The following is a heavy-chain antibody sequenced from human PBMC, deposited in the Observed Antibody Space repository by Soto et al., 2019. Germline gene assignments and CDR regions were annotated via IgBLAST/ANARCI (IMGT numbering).Heavy chain of an antibody. Sequence: EVQLLDSGGGLVQPGGSLRLSCAASGFTFNNYAMNWVRQAPGKGLEWVATISGTGGSTYYADSVKGRFTISRDNSKNTLYLQMNSLRVEDPAVYYCAKDRLGGNFDYWGQGTQVTVSS. CDR1: GFTFNNYA. V-gene: IGHV3-23*01. J-gene: IGHJ4*02. CDR2: ISGTGGST. CDR3: AKDRLGGNFDY.